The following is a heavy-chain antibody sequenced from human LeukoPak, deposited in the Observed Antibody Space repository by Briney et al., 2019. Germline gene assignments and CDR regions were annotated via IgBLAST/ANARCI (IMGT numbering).Heavy chain of an antibody. D-gene: IGHD3-10*01. CDR1: GFTFSGSA. CDR3: TGNYYGTGSYANFDY. Sequence: GGSLRLSCAASGFTFSGSALHWVRQASGQGLEWVGRIRSTANGYATAYAPSVKGRFTISRDDSKNTAYLQMDSLKTEETAVYYCTGNYYGTGSYANFDYWGQGTLVTVSS. CDR2: IRSTANGYAT. J-gene: IGHJ4*02. V-gene: IGHV3-73*01.